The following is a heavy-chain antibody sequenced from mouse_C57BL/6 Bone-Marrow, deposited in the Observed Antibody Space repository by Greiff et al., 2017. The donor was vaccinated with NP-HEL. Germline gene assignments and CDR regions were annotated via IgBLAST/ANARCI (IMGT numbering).Heavy chain of an antibody. CDR3: ARSETAEATWVAY. CDR1: GYAFSSSW. D-gene: IGHD3-2*02. Sequence: VQLQQSGPELVKPGASVRISCKASGYAFSSSWMNWVKQRPGKGLEWIGRIYPGDGDTNYNGKFKGKATLTADKSSSTAYMQLSSLTSEDSAVYFCARSETAEATWVAYWGQGTLVTVSA. CDR2: IYPGDGDT. V-gene: IGHV1-82*01. J-gene: IGHJ3*01.